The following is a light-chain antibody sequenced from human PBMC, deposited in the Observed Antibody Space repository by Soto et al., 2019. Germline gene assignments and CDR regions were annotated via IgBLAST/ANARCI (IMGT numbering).Light chain of an antibody. CDR3: QQSNWWT. J-gene: IGKJ1*01. V-gene: IGKV3-15*01. CDR1: QSVSSN. Sequence: EIVMTQSPATLSVSPGERATLSCRASQSVSSNLAWYQQKPGQAPRLLIYGASTRATGIPARFSGSGSGTEFTLTISSLQSEDFAVYYCQQSNWWTFGQGTKVEIK. CDR2: GAS.